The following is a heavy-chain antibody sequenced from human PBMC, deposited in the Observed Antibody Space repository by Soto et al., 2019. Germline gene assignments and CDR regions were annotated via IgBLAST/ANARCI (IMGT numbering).Heavy chain of an antibody. V-gene: IGHV5-51*01. CDR2: IYPGDSDT. CDR1: GYSFTSYW. D-gene: IGHD3-3*01. Sequence: GESLKISCKGSGYSFTSYWIGWVRQMPGKGLEWMGIIYPGDSDTRYSPSFQGQVTISADKSISTAYLQWSSLKASDTAMYYCATRDFWSGYLADAFDIWGRGTMVTVSS. J-gene: IGHJ3*02. CDR3: ATRDFWSGYLADAFDI.